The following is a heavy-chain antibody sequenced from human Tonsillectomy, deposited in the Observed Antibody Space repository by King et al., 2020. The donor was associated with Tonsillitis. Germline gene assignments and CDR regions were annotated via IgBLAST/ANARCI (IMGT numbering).Heavy chain of an antibody. CDR2: INSDGSST. CDR1: GFTFSSYW. D-gene: IGHD3-3*01. Sequence: VQLVESGGGLVQPGGSLRLSCAASGFTFSSYWMHWVRHAPGKGLVWVSSINSDGSSTRYADSVKGRFTISRDNAKNTLYLQMNNLRAEDTAVYYCAKADSPSDETLAFSAAPAFDIWGQGTMVTVSS. V-gene: IGHV3-74*01. J-gene: IGHJ3*02. CDR3: AKADSPSDETLAFSAAPAFDI.